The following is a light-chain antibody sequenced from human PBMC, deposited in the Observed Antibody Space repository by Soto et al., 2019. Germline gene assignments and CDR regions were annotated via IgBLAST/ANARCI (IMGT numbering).Light chain of an antibody. Sequence: DIQMTQSPSTLSASVVDRVTITCRASQSISSWLAWYQQKPGKAPKLLIYKASSLESGVPSRFSGSGSETEFTLTISSLQPDDFATYYCQQYNSYSWKFGQGTKVDIK. V-gene: IGKV1-5*03. CDR2: KAS. CDR1: QSISSW. CDR3: QQYNSYSWK. J-gene: IGKJ1*01.